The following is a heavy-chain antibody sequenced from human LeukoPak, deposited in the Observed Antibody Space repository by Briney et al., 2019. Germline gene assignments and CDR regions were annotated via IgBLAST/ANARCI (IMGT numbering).Heavy chain of an antibody. Sequence: GGSLRLSCAASGFTFSSYGMHWVRQAPGKGLEWVAVISYDGSNKYYADSVKGRFTISRDNSKNTLYLQMNSLRAEDTAVYYCAGGELRNYWGQGTLVTVPS. V-gene: IGHV3-30*03. CDR2: ISYDGSNK. J-gene: IGHJ4*02. CDR1: GFTFSSYG. CDR3: AGGELRNY. D-gene: IGHD1-26*01.